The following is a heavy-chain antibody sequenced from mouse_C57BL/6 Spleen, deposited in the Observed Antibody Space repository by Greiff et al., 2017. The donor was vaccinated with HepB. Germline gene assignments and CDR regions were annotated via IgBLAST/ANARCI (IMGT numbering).Heavy chain of an antibody. D-gene: IGHD3-1*01. CDR2: IDPSDSYT. V-gene: IGHV1-50*01. CDR1: GYTFTSYW. Sequence: VQLQQSGAELVKPGASVKLSCKASGYTFTSYWMQWVKQRPGQGLEWIGEIDPSDSYTNYNQKFKGKATLTVDTSSSTAYMQLSSLTSEDSAVYYCARRAGGFAYWGQGTLVTVSA. J-gene: IGHJ3*01. CDR3: ARRAGGFAY.